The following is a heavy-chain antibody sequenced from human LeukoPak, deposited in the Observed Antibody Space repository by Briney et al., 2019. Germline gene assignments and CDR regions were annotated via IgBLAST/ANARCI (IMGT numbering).Heavy chain of an antibody. CDR1: GFTFSNYA. CDR3: AKNQGQWLVPVDY. Sequence: GGSLRLSCAASGFTFSNYAMSWVRQAPGKGLEWVSSMSGSGGSTYYADSVKGRFAISRDNSKNTLYLQMNNLRAEDTALYYCAKNQGQWLVPVDYWGQGTLVTVSS. V-gene: IGHV3-23*01. D-gene: IGHD6-19*01. J-gene: IGHJ4*02. CDR2: MSGSGGST.